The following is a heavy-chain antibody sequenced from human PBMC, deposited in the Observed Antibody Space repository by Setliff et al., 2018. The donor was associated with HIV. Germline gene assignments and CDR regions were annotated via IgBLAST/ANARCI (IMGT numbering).Heavy chain of an antibody. CDR1: QFTFSTYA. CDR2: ISGSGGST. CDR3: AKTRTGLYSSSPLYFDH. D-gene: IGHD6-6*01. V-gene: IGHV3-23*01. Sequence: LRLSCAASQFTFSTYAMSWVRLAPGKGLEWVSTISGSGGSTYYVDSVKGRFTISRDNSKNTLYLQMKSLRAEDTAVYYCAKTRTGLYSSSPLYFDHWGQGTLVTV. J-gene: IGHJ4*02.